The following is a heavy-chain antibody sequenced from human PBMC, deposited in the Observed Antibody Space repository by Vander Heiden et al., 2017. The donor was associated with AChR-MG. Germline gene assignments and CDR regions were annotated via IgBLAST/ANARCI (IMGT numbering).Heavy chain of an antibody. D-gene: IGHD6-25*01. CDR2: ISGSGGST. J-gene: IGHJ3*02. CDR3: AKDRLIGFSAFDI. V-gene: IGHV3-23*01. CDR1: GFPFSSYA. Sequence: EVQLLESGGGLVQPGGSLRLPCAAYGFPFSSYAMSWVRQGQGKGLEWVSAISGSGGSTYYADSVKGRFTISRDNSKNTLYLQMNSLRAEDTAVYYCAKDRLIGFSAFDIWGQGTMVTVSS.